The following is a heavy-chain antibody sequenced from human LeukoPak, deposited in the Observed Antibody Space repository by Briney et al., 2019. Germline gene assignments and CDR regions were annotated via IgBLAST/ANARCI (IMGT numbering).Heavy chain of an antibody. CDR2: IYYSGST. CDR3: ARGAGTTGY. Sequence: SETLSLTCTVSGVSVNNYFWSWIRQPPGKGLEWIGYIYYSGSTNYNPSLKSRVTISIDTSKNQFSLKLSSVTAADTAVYYCARGAGTTGYWGQGTLVTVSS. J-gene: IGHJ4*02. CDR1: GVSVNNYF. D-gene: IGHD1-14*01. V-gene: IGHV4-59*02.